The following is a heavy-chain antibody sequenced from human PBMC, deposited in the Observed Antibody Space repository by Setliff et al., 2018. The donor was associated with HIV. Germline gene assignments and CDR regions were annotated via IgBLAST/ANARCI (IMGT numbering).Heavy chain of an antibody. Sequence: GASVMVSCKTSGYTFGYNYIHWVRQAPGQGLEWMGRIAPNSGDTKYAQKFEGRVTVTRDTSINTVYMEVSSLRSDDTAVYYCSRDVGVPGRGNALDYWGQGTLVTVSS. J-gene: IGHJ4*02. V-gene: IGHV1-2*06. D-gene: IGHD1-26*01. CDR1: GYTFGYNY. CDR3: SRDVGVPGRGNALDY. CDR2: IAPNSGDT.